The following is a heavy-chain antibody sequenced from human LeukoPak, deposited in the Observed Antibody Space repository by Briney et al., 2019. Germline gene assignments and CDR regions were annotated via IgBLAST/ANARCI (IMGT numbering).Heavy chain of an antibody. D-gene: IGHD2-15*01. CDR3: ARSFYCSGGSCYDY. CDR2: ISSGGGGM. CDR1: GFTFSSYA. Sequence: GGSLRLSCVVSGFTFSSYAMSWVRQAPGKGLEWVSTISSGGGGMYYSDSVKGRFTISRDNSRNTLYLQMNSLRAEDTAVYYCARSFYCSGGSCYDYWGQGTLVTVSS. J-gene: IGHJ4*02. V-gene: IGHV3-23*01.